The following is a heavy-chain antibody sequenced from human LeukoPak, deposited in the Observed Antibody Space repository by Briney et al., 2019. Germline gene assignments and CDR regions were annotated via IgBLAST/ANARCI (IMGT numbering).Heavy chain of an antibody. J-gene: IGHJ4*02. D-gene: IGHD6-13*01. V-gene: IGHV4-61*01. CDR2: IYYSGST. CDR3: ARVDSSSWYHFDY. Sequence: PSETLSLTCTVSGGSISSSSYYWSWIRQPPGKGLEWIGYIYYSGSTNYNPSLKSRVTISIDTSKNQFSLKLSSVTAADTAVYYCARVDSSSWYHFDYWGQGTLVTVSS. CDR1: GGSISSSSYY.